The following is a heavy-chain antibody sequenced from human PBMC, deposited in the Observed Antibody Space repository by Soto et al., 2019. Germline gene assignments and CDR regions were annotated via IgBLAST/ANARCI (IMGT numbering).Heavy chain of an antibody. J-gene: IGHJ5*02. CDR1: GYSFTNND. CDR2: MNPGSGDT. V-gene: IGHV1-8*01. D-gene: IGHD3-16*01. CDR3: ARMETFGSLNWFDP. Sequence: ASLKVSCKASGYSFTNNDVSWVRQATGQGLEWMGWMNPGSGDTGYAQKFQGRVTMTRDISIATAYMELSSLRSDDTAIYYCARMETFGSLNWFDPWGQGTLVTVSS.